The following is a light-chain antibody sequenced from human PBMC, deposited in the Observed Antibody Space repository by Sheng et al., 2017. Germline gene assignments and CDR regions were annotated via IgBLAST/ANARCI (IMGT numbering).Light chain of an antibody. Sequence: EIVMTQSPGTLSVSPGERATLSCRASQSVRRDLAWYQQKPGQAPRFLIYGASTRAPGVPARFSGRGSGTEFTLTINSLQSEDFALYYCQQYNDWPLTFGGGTKVEI. J-gene: IGKJ4*01. V-gene: IGKV3D-15*01. CDR2: GAS. CDR1: QSVRRD. CDR3: QQYNDWPLT.